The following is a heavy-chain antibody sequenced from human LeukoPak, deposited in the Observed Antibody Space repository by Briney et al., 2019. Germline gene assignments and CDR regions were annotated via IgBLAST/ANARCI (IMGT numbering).Heavy chain of an antibody. CDR1: GYTFTSYD. Sequence: ASVKVSCKASGYTFTSYDINWVRQATGQGLEWMGWMNPNSGNTGYAQKFQGRVTMTRNTSISTAYMELSSLRSEDTAVYYCARDRETGYSSSWYLKDYWGQGTLVTVSS. CDR2: MNPNSGNT. V-gene: IGHV1-8*01. J-gene: IGHJ4*02. D-gene: IGHD6-13*01. CDR3: ARDRETGYSSSWYLKDY.